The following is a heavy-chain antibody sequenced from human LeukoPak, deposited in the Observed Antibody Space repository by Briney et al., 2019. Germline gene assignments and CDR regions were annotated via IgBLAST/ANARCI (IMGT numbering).Heavy chain of an antibody. CDR2: ISGSGDNT. Sequence: GGSLRLSCAASGFTFSSYWMTWVRQPPGKGLEWVSGISGSGDNTYYADSVKGRFTISRDNSKNTLYVQMNSLGTEDTAAYYCAKGSYYDSSGSFYFDYWGQGTLVTVSS. J-gene: IGHJ4*02. CDR3: AKGSYYDSSGSFYFDY. CDR1: GFTFSSYW. V-gene: IGHV3-23*01. D-gene: IGHD3-22*01.